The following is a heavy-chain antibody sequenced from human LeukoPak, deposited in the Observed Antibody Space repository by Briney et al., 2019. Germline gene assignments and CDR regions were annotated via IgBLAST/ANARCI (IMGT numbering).Heavy chain of an antibody. D-gene: IGHD2-15*01. Sequence: TGGSLRLSCAASGFTFSNYWMHWVRQAPGKGLVWVSRINSDGSSTSYADSVKGRFTISRDNAKNTRYLQLNSLRAEDTAVYYCARGGFCSGGSCPVDYYYYMDVWGKGTTVTVSS. CDR3: ARGGFCSGGSCPVDYYYYMDV. J-gene: IGHJ6*03. CDR1: GFTFSNYW. V-gene: IGHV3-74*01. CDR2: INSDGSST.